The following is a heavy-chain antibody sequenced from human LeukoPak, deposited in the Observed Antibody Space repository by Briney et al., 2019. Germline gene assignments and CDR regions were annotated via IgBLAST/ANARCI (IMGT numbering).Heavy chain of an antibody. CDR2: ISGSGGSP. D-gene: IGHD6-19*01. CDR1: GFTFSTHA. Sequence: PGGSLRLSCAAPGFTFSTHAMSWVRQAPGKGLHWVSGISGSGGSPYYADSVKGRFTISRDNSKNTLYLQMNSLRAEDTAVYYCARSAGGWHFDYWGQGTLVTVSS. CDR3: ARSAGGWHFDY. J-gene: IGHJ4*02. V-gene: IGHV3-23*01.